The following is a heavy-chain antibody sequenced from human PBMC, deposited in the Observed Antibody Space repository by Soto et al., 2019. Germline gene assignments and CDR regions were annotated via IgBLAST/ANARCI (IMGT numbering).Heavy chain of an antibody. V-gene: IGHV3-30*04. J-gene: IGHJ4*02. Sequence: GGSLRLSCAASGFTFSSYAMHWVRQAPGKGLEWVAVISYDGSNKYYADSVKGRFTISRDNSKNTLYLQMNSLRAEDTAVYYCAREDDSSGYYFDYWGQGTPVTVSS. CDR2: ISYDGSNK. CDR3: AREDDSSGYYFDY. CDR1: GFTFSSYA. D-gene: IGHD3-22*01.